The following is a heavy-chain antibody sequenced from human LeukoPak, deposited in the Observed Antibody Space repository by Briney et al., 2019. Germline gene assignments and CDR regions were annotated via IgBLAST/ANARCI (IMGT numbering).Heavy chain of an antibody. J-gene: IGHJ4*02. CDR3: AKDDVVVVAAIF. CDR2: IRYDGSNK. Sequence: GGSLRLSCAASGFTFSSYGMHWVRQAPGKGLEWVAFIRYDGSNKYYADSVKGRFTISRDNSKNTLYLQMSSLRAEDTAVYYCAKDDVVVVAAIFWGQGTLVTVSS. D-gene: IGHD2-15*01. V-gene: IGHV3-30*02. CDR1: GFTFSSYG.